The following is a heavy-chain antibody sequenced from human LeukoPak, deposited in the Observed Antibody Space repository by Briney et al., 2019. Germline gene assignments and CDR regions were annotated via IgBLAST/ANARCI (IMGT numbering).Heavy chain of an antibody. CDR1: GGTFSSYA. Sequence: EASVKVSCEASGGTFSSYAISWVRQAPGQGLEWMGGIIPIFGTANYAQKFQGRVTITADKPTSTAYMELSSLRSEGTAVYYCARALPTDLQSSDYWGQGTLVTVSS. J-gene: IGHJ4*02. CDR2: IIPIFGTA. CDR3: ARALPTDLQSSDY. D-gene: IGHD1-26*01. V-gene: IGHV1-69*06.